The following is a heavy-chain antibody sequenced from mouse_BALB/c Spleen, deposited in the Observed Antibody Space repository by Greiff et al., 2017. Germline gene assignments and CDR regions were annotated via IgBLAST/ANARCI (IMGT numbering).Heavy chain of an antibody. CDR1: GFTFSSYG. V-gene: IGHV5-6-3*01. CDR3: ARPGRSWYFDV. Sequence: VQLKESGGGLVQPGGSRKLSCAASGFTFSSYGMSWVRQTPDKRLELVATINSNGGSTYYPDSVKGRFTISRDNAKNTLYLQMSSLKSEDTAMYYCARPGRSWYFDVWGAGTTVTVSS. CDR2: INSNGGST. J-gene: IGHJ1*01. D-gene: IGHD3-3*01.